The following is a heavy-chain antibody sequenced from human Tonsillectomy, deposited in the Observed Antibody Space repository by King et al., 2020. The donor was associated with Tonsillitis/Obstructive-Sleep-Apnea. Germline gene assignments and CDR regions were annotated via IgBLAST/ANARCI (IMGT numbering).Heavy chain of an antibody. CDR3: ARASLGTVVPYFDY. V-gene: IGHV1-3*01. Sequence: VQLVESGAEVKKPGASVKVSCKASGYTFTSYAMHWVRQAPGQRLEWMGWINAGNGNTKYSQKFQGRVTITRDTSASTAYMELSSLRSEDTAVYYCARASLGTVVPYFDYWGQGTLVTVSS. CDR2: INAGNGNT. CDR1: GYTFTSYA. D-gene: IGHD4-23*01. J-gene: IGHJ4*02.